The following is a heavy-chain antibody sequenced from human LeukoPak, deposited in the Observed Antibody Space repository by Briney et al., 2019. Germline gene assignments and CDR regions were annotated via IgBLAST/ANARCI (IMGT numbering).Heavy chain of an antibody. J-gene: IGHJ4*02. CDR3: ATYSGAHHKTFDD. Sequence: SETLALTCAVSGYSISSAFYWGWIRQSPGKGLEWIGTIHYSGSTSYNPSLKSRVTMSVDTSKNQFSLNLSSVTAEDTAVYYCATYSGAHHKTFDDWGQGTLVTVSS. CDR1: GYSISSAFY. CDR2: IHYSGST. D-gene: IGHD1-26*01. V-gene: IGHV4-38-2*01.